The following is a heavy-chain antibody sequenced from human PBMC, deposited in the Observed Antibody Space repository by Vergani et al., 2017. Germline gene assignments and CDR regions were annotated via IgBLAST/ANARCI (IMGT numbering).Heavy chain of an antibody. CDR3: ARDVPAYCGGDCSGVFDY. J-gene: IGHJ4*02. Sequence: EVQLVQSGAEVKRPGATVKISCKVSGYTFTDYYIHWVQQAPGKGLEWMGLVDPEDGETRYAEKFQGRVTIIADTSTDTAYMELSSLRSEDTAVYYCARDVPAYCGGDCSGVFDYWGQGTLVTVSS. CDR2: VDPEDGET. V-gene: IGHV1-69-2*01. CDR1: GYTFTDYY. D-gene: IGHD2-21*01.